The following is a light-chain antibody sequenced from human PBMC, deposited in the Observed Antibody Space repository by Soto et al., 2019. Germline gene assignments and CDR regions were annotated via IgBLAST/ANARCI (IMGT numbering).Light chain of an antibody. CDR3: NSLRVNHLYV. Sequence: LTXPASVSGSPVQTITISCTGTSSDVGRYNTVSWYQHHPGKAPKLIIYEVTHRPAGISDRFSASKSGNTASLTISGLQAEDEADYYCNSLRVNHLYVFGSGTKVTVL. V-gene: IGLV2-14*01. J-gene: IGLJ1*01. CDR1: SSDVGRYNT. CDR2: EVT.